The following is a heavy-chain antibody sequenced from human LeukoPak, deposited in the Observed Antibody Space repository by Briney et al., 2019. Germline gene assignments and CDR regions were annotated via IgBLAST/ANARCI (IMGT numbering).Heavy chain of an antibody. CDR2: IIPIFGTA. CDR3: ARDIATVQHLD. D-gene: IGHD1-1*01. CDR1: GGTFSSYA. V-gene: IGHV1-69*05. Sequence: GASVKVSCKAPGGTFSSYAISWVRQAPGQGLEWMGRIIPIFGTANYAQKFQGRVTITTDESTSTAYMELSSLRSEDTAVYYCARDIATVQHLDWGQGTLVTVSS. J-gene: IGHJ4*02.